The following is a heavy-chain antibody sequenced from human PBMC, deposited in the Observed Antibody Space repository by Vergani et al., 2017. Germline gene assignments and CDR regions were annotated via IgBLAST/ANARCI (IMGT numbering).Heavy chain of an antibody. D-gene: IGHD1-26*01. J-gene: IGHJ4*02. CDR1: GGSISSYY. Sequence: QVQLQESGPGLVKPSETLSLTCTVSGGSISSYYWSWIRQPPGKGLEWIGDIYYSGSPNYNPSLKSRVTISVDTSKNQFSLKLSSVTAADTAVYYWARGYSGSPNGLFDYWGQGTLVAVSS. CDR3: ARGYSGSPNGLFDY. V-gene: IGHV4-59*01. CDR2: IYYSGSP.